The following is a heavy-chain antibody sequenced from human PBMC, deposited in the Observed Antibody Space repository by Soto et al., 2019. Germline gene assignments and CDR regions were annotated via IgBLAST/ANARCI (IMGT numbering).Heavy chain of an antibody. Sequence: EVHLLESGGGLVQPGESLRLSCGGSGFTFSSCVMTWVRQAPEKGLEWVSCISDSGAGTHYADSVKGRFTISRDNSKNTMYLQMNNLRAEDTGVYYCAKGLSNGRWYAADWGQGTLVTVSS. CDR1: GFTFSSCV. CDR2: ISDSGAGT. V-gene: IGHV3-23*01. D-gene: IGHD6-13*01. CDR3: AKGLSNGRWYAAD. J-gene: IGHJ4*02.